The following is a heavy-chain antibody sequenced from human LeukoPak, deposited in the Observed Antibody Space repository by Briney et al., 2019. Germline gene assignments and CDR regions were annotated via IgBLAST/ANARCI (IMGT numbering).Heavy chain of an antibody. D-gene: IGHD4-17*01. CDR1: GGTFSSYA. J-gene: IGHJ4*02. Sequence: GSSVKVSCKASGGTFSSYAISWVRQAPGQGLELMGGIIPIFGTANYAQKFQGRVTITADESTSTAYMELSSLRSEDTAVYYCASSYGDYVLWVYWGQGTLVTVSS. CDR2: IIPIFGTA. CDR3: ASSYGDYVLWVY. V-gene: IGHV1-69*01.